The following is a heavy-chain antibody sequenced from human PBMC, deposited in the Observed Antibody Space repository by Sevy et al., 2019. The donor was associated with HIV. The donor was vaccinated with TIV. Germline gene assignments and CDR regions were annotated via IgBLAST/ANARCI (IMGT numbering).Heavy chain of an antibody. CDR1: GGTFSSYA. V-gene: IGHV1-69*13. CDR3: ARDGRGLWDYYGMDV. CDR2: LIPIFGTA. Sequence: ASVKVSYKASGGTFSSYAISWVRQAPGQGLEWMGGLIPIFGTANYAQKFQGRVTITADESTSTAYMELSSLRSEDTAVYYCARDGRGLWDYYGMDVWAQGTTVTVSS. D-gene: IGHD3-16*01. J-gene: IGHJ6*02.